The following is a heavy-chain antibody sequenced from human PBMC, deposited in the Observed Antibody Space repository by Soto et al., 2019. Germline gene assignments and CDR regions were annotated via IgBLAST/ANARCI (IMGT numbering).Heavy chain of an antibody. Sequence: ASVKVSCKASGYTFTSYGLSWVRQAPGQGLEWMGWISAYNGNTNYAQKLQGRVTMTTDTSTSTAYMELRSLRSDDTAVYYCARTSTFPHDGGSWGQGTLVTVSS. J-gene: IGHJ4*02. V-gene: IGHV1-18*01. CDR3: ARTSTFPHDGGS. CDR1: GYTFTSYG. CDR2: ISAYNGNT. D-gene: IGHD3-16*01.